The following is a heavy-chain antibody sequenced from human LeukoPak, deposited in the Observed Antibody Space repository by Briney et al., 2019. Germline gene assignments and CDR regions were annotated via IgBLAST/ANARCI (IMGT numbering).Heavy chain of an antibody. CDR2: IYYSGST. Sequence: PSETLSLTCTVSGGSISSYYWSWIRQPPGKGLEWIGYIYYSGSTNYNPSLKSRVTISVDTSKNQFSLKLSSVTAADTAVYYCARGGVPAAYYYYYYMDVWGKGTTVTVSS. CDR1: GGSISSYY. J-gene: IGHJ6*03. V-gene: IGHV4-59*01. D-gene: IGHD2-2*01. CDR3: ARGGVPAAYYYYYYMDV.